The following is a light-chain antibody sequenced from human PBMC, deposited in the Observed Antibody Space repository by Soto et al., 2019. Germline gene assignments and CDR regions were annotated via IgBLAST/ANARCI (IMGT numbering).Light chain of an antibody. Sequence: DIQITQSLSSLYASVGDRVTIACQASQDISNYLHWYQQKPGKAPKLLIYDASNLETGVPSRFSGSGSGTDFTLTISSLQPEDVATYYCQHYDHLPITFGQGTRLEIK. CDR2: DAS. J-gene: IGKJ5*01. CDR1: QDISNY. CDR3: QHYDHLPIT. V-gene: IGKV1-33*01.